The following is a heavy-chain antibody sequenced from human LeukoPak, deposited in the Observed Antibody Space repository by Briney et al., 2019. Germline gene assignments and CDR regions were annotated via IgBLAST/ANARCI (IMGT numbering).Heavy chain of an antibody. D-gene: IGHD2-2*01. CDR1: GYTFTGHY. V-gene: IGHV1-2*02. CDR3: ARDRSTRGNWLDT. Sequence: ASVKVSCKTSGYTFTGHYVHWVRQAPGQGLEWMGWIAPDSGGTNYAQQFQDRVTMTRDTSLSIACMEVSRLRSDDTAVYYCARDRSTRGNWLDTWGQGTLVTVSS. CDR2: IAPDSGGT. J-gene: IGHJ5*02.